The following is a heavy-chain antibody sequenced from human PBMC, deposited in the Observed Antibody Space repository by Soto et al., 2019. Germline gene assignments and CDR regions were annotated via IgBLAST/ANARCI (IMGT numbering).Heavy chain of an antibody. D-gene: IGHD2-2*01. CDR3: ARWYQLLWGFDP. J-gene: IGHJ5*02. Sequence: PSETLSLTCAVYGGSFSGYYWSWIRQPPGKGLEWIGEINHSGSTNYNPSLKSRVTISVDTSKNQFSLKLSSVTAADTAVYYCARWYQLLWGFDPWGQGTLVTVSS. CDR2: INHSGST. CDR1: GGSFSGYY. V-gene: IGHV4-34*01.